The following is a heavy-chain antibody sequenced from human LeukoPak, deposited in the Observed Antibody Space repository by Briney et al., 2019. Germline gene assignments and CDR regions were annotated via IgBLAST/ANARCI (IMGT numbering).Heavy chain of an antibody. V-gene: IGHV3-74*01. CDR2: VSPDGSAT. CDR1: GFTFSTSW. D-gene: IGHD6-6*01. Sequence: GGSLRLSCAASGFTFSTSWMNWVRQGPGRGPVWVSRVSPDGSATAYADSVKGRFTVSRDNAKNALYLQMNSPRADDTAVYYCRYGSSSGDYWGQGSLVTVSS. CDR3: RYGSSSGDY. J-gene: IGHJ4*02.